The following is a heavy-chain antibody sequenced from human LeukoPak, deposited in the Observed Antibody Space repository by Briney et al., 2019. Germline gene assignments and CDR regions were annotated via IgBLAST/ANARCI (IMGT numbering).Heavy chain of an antibody. CDR2: ISSSSSYV. CDR1: GFTFSSYS. J-gene: IGHJ4*02. V-gene: IGHV3-21*01. D-gene: IGHD6-19*01. CDR3: ARVRAVAGLFDY. Sequence: PGGSLRLSCAASGFTFSSYSMNWVRQAPGKELEWVSSISSSSSYVYYADSVKGRFTISRDNAKNSLYLQMNSLRAEDTAVYYCARVRAVAGLFDYWGQGTLVTVSS.